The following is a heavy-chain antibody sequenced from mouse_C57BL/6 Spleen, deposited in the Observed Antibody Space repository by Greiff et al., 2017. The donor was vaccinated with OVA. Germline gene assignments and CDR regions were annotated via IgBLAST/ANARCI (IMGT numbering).Heavy chain of an antibody. D-gene: IGHD3-1*01. V-gene: IGHV5-9-1*02. CDR2: ISSGGDYI. CDR1: GFTFSSYA. Sequence: EVMLVESGEGLVKPGGSLKLSCAASGFTFSSYAMSWVRQTPEKRLEWVAYISSGGDYIYYADTVKGRFTISRDNARNTLYLQMSSLKSEDTAMYYCTRDRTALGFAYWGQGTLVTVSA. J-gene: IGHJ3*01. CDR3: TRDRTALGFAY.